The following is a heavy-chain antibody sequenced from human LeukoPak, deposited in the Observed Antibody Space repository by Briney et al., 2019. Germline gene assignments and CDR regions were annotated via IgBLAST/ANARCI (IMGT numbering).Heavy chain of an antibody. CDR2: ISGSDSYI. Sequence: GGSLRLSCAASGFTFSSYTLICVRQAPGKGLEWVSSISGSDSYIYYADSVKGRFTISRDNAKNSLYLQMNSLRAEDTAVYYCARDAYCGGDCYYDYWGQGTLVTVSS. V-gene: IGHV3-21*01. D-gene: IGHD2-21*02. CDR1: GFTFSSYT. J-gene: IGHJ4*02. CDR3: ARDAYCGGDCYYDY.